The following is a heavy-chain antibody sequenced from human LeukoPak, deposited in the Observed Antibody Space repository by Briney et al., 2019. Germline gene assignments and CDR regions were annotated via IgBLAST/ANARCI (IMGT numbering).Heavy chain of an antibody. V-gene: IGHV4-61*02. Sequence: SETLSLTCTVSGGSISSRSYYWSWIRQPAGKGLEWIGRIHTSGSTNYNPSLKSRVTMSVDTSENQFSLKLSSVTAADTAVYYCARAVSQWPSWFDPWGQGTLVTVSS. D-gene: IGHD6-19*01. CDR2: IHTSGST. J-gene: IGHJ5*02. CDR1: GGSISSRSYY. CDR3: ARAVSQWPSWFDP.